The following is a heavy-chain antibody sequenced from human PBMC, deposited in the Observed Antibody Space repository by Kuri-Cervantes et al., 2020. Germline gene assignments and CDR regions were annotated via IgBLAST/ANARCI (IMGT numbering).Heavy chain of an antibody. J-gene: IGHJ5*02. CDR1: GDSVSSNSAA. Sequence: SCAISGDSVSSNSAAWNWIRQSPSRGLEWLGRTYYRSKWYSDYAVSVKSRTTINADTSKNQFSLQLNSVTPEDTAVYYCGRAGGSGWYGNFFDPWGQGTLVTVSS. V-gene: IGHV6-1*01. D-gene: IGHD6-19*01. CDR2: TYYRSKWYS. CDR3: GRAGGSGWYGNFFDP.